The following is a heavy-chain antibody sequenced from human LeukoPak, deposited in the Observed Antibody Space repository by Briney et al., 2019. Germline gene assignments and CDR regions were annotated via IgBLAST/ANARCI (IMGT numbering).Heavy chain of an antibody. D-gene: IGHD3-10*01. Sequence: PSETLSLTCTVSGGSISSYYWSWIRQPAGKGLEWIGRVYASGSTNHNPSLKSRVTMSVDTSKSQISLKLSSVTAADTAVHYCARDFGADAFDIWGQGTMVTLSS. V-gene: IGHV4-4*07. CDR3: ARDFGADAFDI. CDR2: VYASGST. J-gene: IGHJ3*02. CDR1: GGSISSYY.